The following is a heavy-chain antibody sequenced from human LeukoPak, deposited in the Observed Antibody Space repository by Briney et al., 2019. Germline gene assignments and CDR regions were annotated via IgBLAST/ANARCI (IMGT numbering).Heavy chain of an antibody. V-gene: IGHV3-30*04. J-gene: IGHJ5*02. CDR3: ARDLPSGYYYSREYNWFDP. CDR1: GFTFSSYA. CDR2: ISYDGSNK. D-gene: IGHD3-22*01. Sequence: GGFLRLSCAASGFTFSSYAMHWVRQAPGKGLEWVAVISYDGSNKYYADSVKGRFTISRDNSKNTLYLQMNSLRAEDTAVYYCARDLPSGYYYSREYNWFDPWGQGTLVTVSS.